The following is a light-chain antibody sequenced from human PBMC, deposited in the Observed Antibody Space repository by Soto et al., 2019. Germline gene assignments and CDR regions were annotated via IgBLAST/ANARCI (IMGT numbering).Light chain of an antibody. CDR2: AAS. J-gene: IGKJ1*01. CDR3: QQIYSTWT. CDR1: QTISSH. Sequence: DIKMTQSPSSLSASVGDRVTITCRASQTISSHLNWYQQKQGKAPKALIYAASSLHSGVPSRFSGSGSGTDFTLTISSLQPEDFATYYCQQIYSTWTFGQGTKVDIK. V-gene: IGKV1-39*01.